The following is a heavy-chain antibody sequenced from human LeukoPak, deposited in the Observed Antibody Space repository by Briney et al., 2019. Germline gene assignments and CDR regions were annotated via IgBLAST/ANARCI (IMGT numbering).Heavy chain of an antibody. V-gene: IGHV4-30-2*01. Sequence: PSQTLSLTCAVSGGSIGSGGYSWSWIRQPPGKGLEWIGYIYHSGSTYYNPSLKSRVTISVDRSKNQFSLKLSSVTAADTAVYYCARGRSGYDYFDYWGQGTLVTVSS. CDR3: ARGRSGYDYFDY. CDR2: IYHSGST. CDR1: GGSIGSGGYS. D-gene: IGHD5-12*01. J-gene: IGHJ4*02.